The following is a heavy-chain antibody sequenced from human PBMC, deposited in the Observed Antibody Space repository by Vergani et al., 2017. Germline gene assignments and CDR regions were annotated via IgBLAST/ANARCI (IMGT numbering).Heavy chain of an antibody. J-gene: IGHJ6*02. CDR3: ANSVIAGNVGVAYFGMDV. Sequence: VDLVESGGGFVQPGGSRRLSCAASGFSFRTFSMFWVRQPPGKGLEWVSFIRYDGSSEYYGDSVKGRFTISRDKSQNTVNLQMNSLRTEDTAVYFCANSVIAGNVGVAYFGMDVWGRGTTVTVSS. V-gene: IGHV3-30*02. CDR1: GFSFRTFS. D-gene: IGHD2/OR15-2a*01. CDR2: IRYDGSSE.